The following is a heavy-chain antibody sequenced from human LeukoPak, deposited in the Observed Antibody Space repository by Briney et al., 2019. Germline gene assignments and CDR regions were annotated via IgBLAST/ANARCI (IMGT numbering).Heavy chain of an antibody. CDR1: GFTFSSYG. J-gene: IGHJ4*02. CDR2: IWYDGSNK. Sequence: GGSLRLSCAASGFTFSSYGMHWVRQAPGKGLEWVAVIWYDGSNKCYADSVKGRFTISRDNSKNTLYLQMNSLRAEDTAVYYCARDAIAVAGPFDYWGQGTLVTVSS. CDR3: ARDAIAVAGPFDY. D-gene: IGHD6-19*01. V-gene: IGHV3-33*01.